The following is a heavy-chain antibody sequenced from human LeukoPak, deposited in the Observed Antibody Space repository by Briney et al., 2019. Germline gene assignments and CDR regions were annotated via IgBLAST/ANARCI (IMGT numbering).Heavy chain of an antibody. CDR2: ISASNGNT. J-gene: IGHJ4*02. D-gene: IGHD1-26*01. CDR1: GYTFTSYA. Sequence: ASVKVSCKASGYTFTSYAIHWVRQAPGQRLEWMGWISASNGNTKYSQNFQGRVTFISNTSATTAFMELSSLRSEDAAVYYCARDSGSGNNDYWGQGTLVTVSS. CDR3: ARDSGSGNNDY. V-gene: IGHV1-3*01.